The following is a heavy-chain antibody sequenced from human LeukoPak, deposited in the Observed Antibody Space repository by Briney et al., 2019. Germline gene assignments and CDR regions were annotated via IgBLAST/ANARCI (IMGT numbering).Heavy chain of an antibody. Sequence: SETLSLTCAVYGGSYSGHSWSWICQPPGKGLEWIGEINHSGNSYYNPALKSRVTISLDTSKNQFSLKLSSVTAADTAVYYCARVHYGDYAEYFHNWGQGTLVTVSS. CDR2: INHSGNS. CDR3: ARVHYGDYAEYFHN. CDR1: GGSYSGHS. V-gene: IGHV4-34*01. D-gene: IGHD4-17*01. J-gene: IGHJ1*01.